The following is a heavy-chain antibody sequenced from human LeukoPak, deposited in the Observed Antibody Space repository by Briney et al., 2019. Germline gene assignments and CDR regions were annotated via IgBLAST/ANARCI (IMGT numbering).Heavy chain of an antibody. J-gene: IGHJ2*01. CDR1: GGTFSSYA. D-gene: IGHD3-9*01. CDR3: ARGVYDILTGYYLWWYFDL. Sequence: SSVKVSCKASGGTFSSYAISWVRQAPGQGPEWMGGIIPIFGTANYAQKFQGRVTITADESTSTAYMELSSLRSEDTAVYYCARGVYDILTGYYLWWYFDLWGRGTLVTVSS. CDR2: IIPIFGTA. V-gene: IGHV1-69*01.